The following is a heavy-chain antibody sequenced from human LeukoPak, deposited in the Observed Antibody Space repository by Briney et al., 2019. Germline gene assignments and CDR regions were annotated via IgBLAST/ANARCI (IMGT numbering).Heavy chain of an antibody. Sequence: GGSLRLSCAASGFTPSIYAMSWVRHAPGKGLEWGSAISGRGGSTYYADSVKGRFTISRDNSKNTLYLQMNSLRAEDTAVYYCAKDLGMIVVVNYYFDYWGQGTLVTVSS. D-gene: IGHD3-22*01. V-gene: IGHV3-23*01. CDR3: AKDLGMIVVVNYYFDY. CDR1: GFTPSIYA. CDR2: ISGRGGST. J-gene: IGHJ4*02.